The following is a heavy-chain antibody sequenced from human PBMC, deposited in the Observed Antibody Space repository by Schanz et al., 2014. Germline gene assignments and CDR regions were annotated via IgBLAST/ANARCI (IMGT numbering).Heavy chain of an antibody. V-gene: IGHV3-23*01. Sequence: EVQLLESGGGLVQPGGSLRLSCAASGFTVSKNYMSWVRQAPGKGLEWVSGIGGSGDSTHYADSVKGRFIISRDNSKNTLYLQVNSLRAEDTAVYYCAKHVRSLTGNDYWGQGTLVTVSS. CDR1: GFTVSKNY. CDR2: IGGSGDST. CDR3: AKHVRSLTGNDY. J-gene: IGHJ4*02. D-gene: IGHD3-9*01.